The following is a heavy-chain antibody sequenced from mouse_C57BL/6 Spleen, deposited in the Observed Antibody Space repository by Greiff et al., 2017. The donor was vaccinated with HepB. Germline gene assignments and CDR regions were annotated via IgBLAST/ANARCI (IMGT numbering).Heavy chain of an antibody. CDR2: INPYNGGT. Sequence: VQLKESGPVLVKPGASVKMSCKASGYTFTDYYMNWVKQSHGKSLEWIGVINPYNGGTSYNQKFKGKATLTVDKSSSTAYMELNSLTSEDSAVYYCARDDYDEDYYAMDYWGQGTSVTVSS. CDR1: GYTFTDYY. D-gene: IGHD2-4*01. V-gene: IGHV1-19*01. J-gene: IGHJ4*01. CDR3: ARDDYDEDYYAMDY.